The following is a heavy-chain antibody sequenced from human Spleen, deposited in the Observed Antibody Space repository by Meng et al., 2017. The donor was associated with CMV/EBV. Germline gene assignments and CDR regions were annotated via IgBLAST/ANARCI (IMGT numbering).Heavy chain of an antibody. Sequence: SRPCGVYGGSFSGYYWTWIRQPPGKGLEWIGEINHGGVTHYNSSLNSRVTISLDTSKKRFSLGLTSVTAADTAVYYCASEPVGWYFDLWGRGTLVTVSS. CDR3: ASEPVGWYFDL. CDR2: INHGGVT. V-gene: IGHV4-34*01. J-gene: IGHJ2*01. D-gene: IGHD1-14*01. CDR1: GGSFSGYY.